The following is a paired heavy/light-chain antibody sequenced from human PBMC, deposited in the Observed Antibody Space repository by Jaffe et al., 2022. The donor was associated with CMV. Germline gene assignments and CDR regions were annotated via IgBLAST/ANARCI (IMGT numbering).Heavy chain of an antibody. D-gene: IGHD3-22*01. J-gene: IGHJ4*02. Sequence: QVQLQESGPGLVKPSETLSLICTVSGDSITSDYWSWIRQPPGKGLEWIGYISYTGTTNYNPSLESRVTMLIDASKNQFSLKLTSVTAADTAIYYCARGFYDSRGYSSPFDFWGQGTLVTVSS. CDR1: GDSITSDY. V-gene: IGHV4-59*01. CDR3: ARGFYDSRGYSSPFDF. CDR2: ISYTGTT.
Light chain of an antibody. J-gene: IGKJ2*01. V-gene: IGKV4-1*01. Sequence: DVVMTQSPESLAVSLGERATINCRSSHSLLYSSDNNNYLAWYQRKPGQPPRLLIYLASTRESGVPDRFSGTGSGTDFTLTISGLQAEDVAVYYCQQYLGLPRTFGQGTKLEIK. CDR2: LAS. CDR3: QQYLGLPRT. CDR1: HSLLYSSDNNNY.